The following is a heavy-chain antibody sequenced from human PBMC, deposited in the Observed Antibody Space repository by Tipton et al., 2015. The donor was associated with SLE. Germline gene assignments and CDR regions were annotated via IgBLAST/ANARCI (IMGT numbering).Heavy chain of an antibody. CDR3: ARGGDYGGYAFDI. J-gene: IGHJ3*02. Sequence: TLSLTCTVSGGSISSSSYYWGWIRQPPGKGLEWIGSIYYSGSTYYNPSLKSRVTISVDASKNQFSLKLSSVTAADTAVYYCARGGDYGGYAFDIWGQGTMVTVSS. V-gene: IGHV4-39*07. D-gene: IGHD4-23*01. CDR1: GGSISSSSYY. CDR2: IYYSGST.